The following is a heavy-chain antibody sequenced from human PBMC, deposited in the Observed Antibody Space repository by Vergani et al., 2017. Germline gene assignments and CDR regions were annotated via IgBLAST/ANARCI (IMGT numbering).Heavy chain of an antibody. CDR1: GYTFTSYG. J-gene: IGHJ6*02. D-gene: IGHD5-12*01. V-gene: IGHV1-18*01. Sequence: QVQLVQSGAEVKKPGASVKVSCKASGYTFTSYGISWVRQAPGQGLEWMGWISAYNGNTNYAQKLQGRVTMTTDTSKSTAYMELRSLRSDDTAVYYCAREGATIVNYYYGMDVWGQGTTVTVSS. CDR2: ISAYNGNT. CDR3: AREGATIVNYYYGMDV.